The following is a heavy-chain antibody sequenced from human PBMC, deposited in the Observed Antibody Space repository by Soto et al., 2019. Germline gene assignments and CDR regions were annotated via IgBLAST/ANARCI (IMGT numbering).Heavy chain of an antibody. J-gene: IGHJ4*02. Sequence: SETLSLTCAVYGGSFSGYYWSWIRQPPGKGLEWIGEINHSGSTNYNPSLKSRVTISVDTSKNQFSLKLSSVTAADTAVYYCARGGGITMVRGVIIAWGQGTLVTVSS. D-gene: IGHD3-10*01. CDR3: ARGGGITMVRGVIIA. CDR1: GGSFSGYY. V-gene: IGHV4-34*01. CDR2: INHSGST.